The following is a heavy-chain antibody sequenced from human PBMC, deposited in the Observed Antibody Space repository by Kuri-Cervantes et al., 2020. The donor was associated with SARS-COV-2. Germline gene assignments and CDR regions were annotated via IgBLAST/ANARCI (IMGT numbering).Heavy chain of an antibody. CDR2: IIPIFGTA. Sequence: SVKVSCKASGGTFSSYAISWVRQAPGQGLEWMGGIIPIFGTANYAQKFQGRVTITADESTSTAYMELSSLRSEDTAVYYCARWELGYCSSTSCYSSDGRYYYYYGMDVWGQGTTVTVSS. CDR3: ARWELGYCSSTSCYSSDGRYYYYYGMDV. V-gene: IGHV1-69*13. CDR1: GGTFSSYA. D-gene: IGHD2-2*01. J-gene: IGHJ6*02.